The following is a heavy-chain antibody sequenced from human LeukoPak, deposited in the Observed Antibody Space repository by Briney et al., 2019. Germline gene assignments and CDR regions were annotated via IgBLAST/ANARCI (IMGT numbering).Heavy chain of an antibody. J-gene: IGHJ5*02. CDR1: GFTLSSYE. Sequence: GGSLRLSCAASGFTLSSYEMNWVRQAPGKGLEWASYISSSGSTIYYVDSVKGRFTISRDNAKNSLYLQMNSLRAEDTAVYYCSGYSGVGASWFDPWGQGTLVTVSS. CDR3: SGYSGVGASWFDP. CDR2: ISSSGSTI. V-gene: IGHV3-48*03. D-gene: IGHD1-26*01.